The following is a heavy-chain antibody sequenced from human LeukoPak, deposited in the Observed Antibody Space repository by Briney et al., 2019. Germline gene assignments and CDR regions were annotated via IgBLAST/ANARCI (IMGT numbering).Heavy chain of an antibody. CDR1: GFTFGDYA. CDR2: IRSKAYGGTT. D-gene: IGHD2-2*01. V-gene: IGHV3-49*04. J-gene: IGHJ4*02. Sequence: GRSLTLACTASGFTFGDYAISWVRQPPGKWLEWVGFIRSKAYGGTTEYAASVKGRFTISRDDSKSIVYLQMNSLKTEDTAVYYCMVDCSSTSCYDYWGQGTLVTVSS. CDR3: MVDCSSTSCYDY.